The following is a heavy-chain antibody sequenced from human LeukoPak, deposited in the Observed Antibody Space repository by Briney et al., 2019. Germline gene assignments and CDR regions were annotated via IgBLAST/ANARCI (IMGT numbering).Heavy chain of an antibody. CDR3: AREKDVYYYDSSGPHAFDI. CDR1: GYTFTSYG. Sequence: SVKVSCKASGYTFTSYGISWVRQAPGQGLDWMGGIIPIFGTANYAQKFQGRVTITADKSTSTAYMELSSLRSEDTAVYYCAREKDVYYYDSSGPHAFDIWGQGTMVTVSS. J-gene: IGHJ3*02. D-gene: IGHD3-22*01. CDR2: IIPIFGTA. V-gene: IGHV1-69*06.